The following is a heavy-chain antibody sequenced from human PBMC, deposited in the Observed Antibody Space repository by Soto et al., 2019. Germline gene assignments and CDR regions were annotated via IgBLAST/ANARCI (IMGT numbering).Heavy chain of an antibody. CDR3: ARATIVTASHFDF. Sequence: PGGSLRLSCVASGFTFSHHSMNWVRQAPGKGLEWVSSISSTSGFIFYADSLKGRFTISRDNAKNPLYLQMNSLRVDDTAVYYCARATIVTASHFDFWGQGIMVTVSS. CDR1: GFTFSHHS. V-gene: IGHV3-21*01. CDR2: ISSTSGFI. D-gene: IGHD2-21*02. J-gene: IGHJ4*02.